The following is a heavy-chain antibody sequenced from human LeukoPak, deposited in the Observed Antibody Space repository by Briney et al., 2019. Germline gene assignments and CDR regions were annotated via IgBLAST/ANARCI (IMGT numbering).Heavy chain of an antibody. Sequence: GGSLRLSCAASGFTFSSYWMSWVRQAPGKGLEWVANIKQDGSEKYYVDSVKGRFTISRDNAKNSLYLQMNSLRAEDTAVYYCARDRPSKAIFGVVITAYGFYMDVWGKGTTVTVSS. CDR1: GFTFSSYW. V-gene: IGHV3-7*01. CDR2: IKQDGSEK. J-gene: IGHJ6*03. D-gene: IGHD3-3*01. CDR3: ARDRPSKAIFGVVITAYGFYMDV.